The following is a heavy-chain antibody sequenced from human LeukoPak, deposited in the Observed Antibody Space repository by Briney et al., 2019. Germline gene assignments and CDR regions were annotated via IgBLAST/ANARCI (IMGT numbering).Heavy chain of an antibody. D-gene: IGHD6-6*01. CDR3: AKRGSYSSSFTSTFDY. CDR1: GFTFSGSA. CDR2: IRSKANSYAT. J-gene: IGHJ4*02. V-gene: IGHV3-73*01. Sequence: GGSLKLSCAASGFTFSGSAMHWVRQASGKGLEWVGRIRSKANSYATAYAASVKGRFTISRDDSKNTAYLQMNSLKTEDTAVYYCAKRGSYSSSFTSTFDYWGQGTLVTVSS.